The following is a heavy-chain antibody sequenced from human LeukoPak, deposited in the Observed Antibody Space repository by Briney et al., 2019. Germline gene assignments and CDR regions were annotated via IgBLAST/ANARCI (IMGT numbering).Heavy chain of an antibody. J-gene: IGHJ3*02. Sequence: ASVKVSCKASGYTFTSYYMHWVRQAPGQGLEWMGWINPNSGGTNYAQKFQGRVTMTRDTSISTAYMELSRLRSDDTAVYYCARSIIRYFDWLPLHHDAFDIWGQGTMVTVSS. CDR1: GYTFTSYY. D-gene: IGHD3-9*01. V-gene: IGHV1-2*02. CDR3: ARSIIRYFDWLPLHHDAFDI. CDR2: INPNSGGT.